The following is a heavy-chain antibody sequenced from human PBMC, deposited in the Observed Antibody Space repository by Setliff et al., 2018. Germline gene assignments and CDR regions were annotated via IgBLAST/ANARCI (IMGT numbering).Heavy chain of an antibody. CDR3: ARESRYYYDNLGTLDY. D-gene: IGHD3-22*01. CDR2: IYSSGST. CDR1: GGSISSGDYY. J-gene: IGHJ4*02. Sequence: PSETLSLTCTVSGGSISSGDYYWSWIRQPPGKGLEWIGYIYSSGSTYYNPSLKSRVSISVDTSKDQFSLKLSSVTAADTAVYYCARESRYYYDNLGTLDYWGQGTLVTVSS. V-gene: IGHV4-30-4*08.